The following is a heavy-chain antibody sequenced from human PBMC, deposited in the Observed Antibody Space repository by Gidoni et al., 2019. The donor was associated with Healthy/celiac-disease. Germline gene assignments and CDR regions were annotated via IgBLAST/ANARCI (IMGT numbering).Heavy chain of an antibody. Sequence: QVQLQQSGPGLVKHSQTLSLTCAISGASVSRNSAAWNWIRQSPSRGLEWLGRTYYMSKWYNDYAVSVKSRITINPDTSKNQFSLQLNSVTPEDTAVYYCARLPGTRIYYFDYWGQGTLVTVSS. D-gene: IGHD3-10*01. J-gene: IGHJ4*02. V-gene: IGHV6-1*01. CDR2: TYYMSKWYN. CDR1: GASVSRNSAA. CDR3: ARLPGTRIYYFDY.